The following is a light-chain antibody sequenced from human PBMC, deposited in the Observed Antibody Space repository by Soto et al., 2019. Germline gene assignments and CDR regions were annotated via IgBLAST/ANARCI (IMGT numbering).Light chain of an antibody. V-gene: IGLV3-1*01. Sequence: SYELTQPPSVSVSPGQTASITCSGDKLGDKYTCWYQQKPGQSPVLVIYQHSQRPSGIPERFSGSKSGNTATLTISGTQAMDEADYYCQAWDSSTDVVFGGGTQLTVL. J-gene: IGLJ2*01. CDR1: KLGDKY. CDR3: QAWDSSTDVV. CDR2: QHS.